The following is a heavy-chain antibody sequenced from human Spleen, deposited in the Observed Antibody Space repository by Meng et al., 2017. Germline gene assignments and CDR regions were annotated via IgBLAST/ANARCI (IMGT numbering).Heavy chain of an antibody. CDR3: ATITLTGAGEDYFEY. CDR2: IYYTGNS. CDR1: GVSATSGSYY. J-gene: IGHJ4*02. D-gene: IGHD3-9*01. V-gene: IGHV4-61*01. Sequence: GSLRLSCAAAGVSATSGSYYWTWIRQSPGKGLEWIGYIYYTGNSNYNPSLKGRVTMSVDTSRKQFSLKLSSVTAADTAVYYCATITLTGAGEDYFEYWGQGSLVTVSS.